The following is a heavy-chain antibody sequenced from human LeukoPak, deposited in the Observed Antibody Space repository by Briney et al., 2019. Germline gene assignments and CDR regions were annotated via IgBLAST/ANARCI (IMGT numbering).Heavy chain of an antibody. D-gene: IGHD6-19*01. V-gene: IGHV3-13*01. CDR2: IGIYGDT. J-gene: IGHJ4*02. CDR3: TRGGIQVSGIDEIDH. CDR1: GFTFTKYD. Sequence: PGGSLRLSCAASGFTFTKYDMHWVRQAPGGGLEWVSAIGIYGDTYYAGSVKGRFTISRENAKNSLYLQMDSLRAEDTAVYYCTRGGIQVSGIDEIDHWGQGTLVTVSS.